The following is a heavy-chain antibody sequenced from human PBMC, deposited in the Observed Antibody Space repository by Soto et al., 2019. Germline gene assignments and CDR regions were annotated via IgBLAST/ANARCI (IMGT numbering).Heavy chain of an antibody. J-gene: IGHJ5*02. CDR2: IYYSGST. CDR1: GGSISSTTYF. D-gene: IGHD6-19*01. V-gene: IGHV4-39*01. CDR3: ARWGIAVNWFDP. Sequence: PSETLSLTCTVSGGSISSTTYFWGWIRQPPGKGLEWIGSIYYSGSTYYNRSLKSRVTVSVDTSKNQFSLNLSSVTAADTAVYYCARWGIAVNWFDPWGQGTLVTVSS.